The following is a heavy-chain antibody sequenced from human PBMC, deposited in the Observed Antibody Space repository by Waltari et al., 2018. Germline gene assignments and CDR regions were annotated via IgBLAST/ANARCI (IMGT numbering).Heavy chain of an antibody. D-gene: IGHD3-3*01. J-gene: IGHJ3*01. CDR2: IYHSGST. CDR1: GYSISSGYY. CDR3: ARGLPGHSIFSV. V-gene: IGHV4-38-2*02. Sequence: QVQLQESGPGLVKPSETLSLTCTVSGYSISSGYYWGWIRQPPGKGLEWIGSIYHSGSTYYNPSLKSRVTISVDTSKNQFSLKLSSVTAADTAVYYCARGLPGHSIFSVWGQGTMVTVSS.